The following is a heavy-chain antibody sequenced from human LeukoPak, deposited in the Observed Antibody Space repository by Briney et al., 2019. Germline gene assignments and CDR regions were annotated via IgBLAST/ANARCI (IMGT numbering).Heavy chain of an antibody. V-gene: IGHV4-61*02. J-gene: IGHJ6*03. Sequence: PSETLSLTCTVSGGSSGSGVYYWNWIRQPAGKGLEWIGRIYASGISNYNPSLKSRVTISLDTSKNQFSLKLNSVTAADTAVYYCAGGMEGFSIRNYYYFMDVWGKGTTVTVSS. CDR1: GGSSGSGVYY. CDR2: IYASGIS. D-gene: IGHD2-21*01. CDR3: AGGMEGFSIRNYYYFMDV.